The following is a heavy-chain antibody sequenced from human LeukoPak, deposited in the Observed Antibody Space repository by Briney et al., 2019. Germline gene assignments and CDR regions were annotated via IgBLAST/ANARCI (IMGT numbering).Heavy chain of an antibody. CDR3: AKDSTVSGSYYGMDI. D-gene: IGHD3-22*01. CDR2: ISGSGSTT. J-gene: IGHJ6*02. Sequence: GGPLRLSCAASGFTFSSYTVTWVRQAPGKGLEWVSSISGSGSTTYFADSVKGRFTISRDNSKNTLYLQMNSLRAEDTAVYYCAKDSTVSGSYYGMDIWGQGTTVTVSS. CDR1: GFTFSSYT. V-gene: IGHV3-23*01.